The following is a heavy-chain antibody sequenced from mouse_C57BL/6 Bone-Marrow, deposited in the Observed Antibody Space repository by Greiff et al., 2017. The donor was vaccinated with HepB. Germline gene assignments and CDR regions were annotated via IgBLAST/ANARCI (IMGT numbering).Heavy chain of an antibody. CDR1: GYAFTNYL. CDR2: IDPGSGDT. Sequence: QVQLQQSGAELVRPGTSVKVSCKASGYAFTNYLIEWVKQRPGQGLEWIGEIDPGSGDTNYNEKFKGKATLTADKSSSTAYMQLSSLTSEDSAVYVCARWAPFFFDYWGQGTTLTVS. V-gene: IGHV1-54*01. J-gene: IGHJ2*01. CDR3: ARWAPFFFDY.